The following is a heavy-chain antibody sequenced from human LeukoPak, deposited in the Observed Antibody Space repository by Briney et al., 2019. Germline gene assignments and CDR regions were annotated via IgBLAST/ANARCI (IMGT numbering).Heavy chain of an antibody. Sequence: GGSLRLSCAASGFTSSSYAMSWFRQAPGKGLEWVSAISGSGISTYYADSVKGRFTISRDNSRTTLYLQMDSLRAEDTAVYYCAKDPSFTFNFDYWGQGTLVTVSS. D-gene: IGHD3-16*01. CDR3: AKDPSFTFNFDY. CDR1: GFTSSSYA. J-gene: IGHJ4*02. V-gene: IGHV3-23*01. CDR2: ISGSGIST.